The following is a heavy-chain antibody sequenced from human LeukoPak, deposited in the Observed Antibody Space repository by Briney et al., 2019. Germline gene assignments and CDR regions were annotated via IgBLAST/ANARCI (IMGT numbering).Heavy chain of an antibody. CDR1: GGSFSGYY. CDR2: INHSGST. CDR3: ARTTTMVRGATAARTKNYYYYGMDV. Sequence: NPSETLSLTCAVYGGSFSGYYWSWIRQPPGKGLEWIGEINHSGSTNYNPSLKSRVTISVDTSKNQFSLKLSSVTAADTAVYYCARTTTMVRGATAARTKNYYYYGMDVWGQGTTVTVSS. V-gene: IGHV4-34*01. D-gene: IGHD3-10*01. J-gene: IGHJ6*02.